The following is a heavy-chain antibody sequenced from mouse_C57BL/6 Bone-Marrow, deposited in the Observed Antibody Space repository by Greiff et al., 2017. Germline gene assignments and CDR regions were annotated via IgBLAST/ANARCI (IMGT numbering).Heavy chain of an antibody. CDR2: IYPGSGNN. V-gene: IGHV1-66*01. CDR1: GYSFTSYY. CDR3: ARSRSGDY. J-gene: IGHJ2*01. D-gene: IGHD1-3*01. Sequence: VKLMESGPELVKPGASVKISCKASGYSFTSYYIHWVKQRPGQGLEWIGWIYPGSGNNKYNEKFKGKATLTADTSSSTAYMQLSSLTSEDSAVYYCARSRSGDYWGQGTTLTVSS.